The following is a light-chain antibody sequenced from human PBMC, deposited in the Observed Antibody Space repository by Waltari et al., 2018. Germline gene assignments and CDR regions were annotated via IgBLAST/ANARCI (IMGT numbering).Light chain of an antibody. V-gene: IGLV3-21*02. J-gene: IGLJ3*02. CDR1: NFESKS. CDR2: DDS. Sequence: VVSQPPSVSVAPGQTARTTCGGNNFESKSVHWYQQKPGQAPVLVVSDDSDRPSGIPERFSGSKSGNTATLTISRVEAGDEADYYCQVWDSSSDHHVFGGGTRLTVL. CDR3: QVWDSSSDHHV.